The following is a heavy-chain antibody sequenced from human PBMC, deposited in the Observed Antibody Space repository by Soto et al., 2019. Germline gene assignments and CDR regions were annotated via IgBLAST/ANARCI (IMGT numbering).Heavy chain of an antibody. V-gene: IGHV3-7*01. D-gene: IGHD5-12*01. CDR2: IKQDGSEK. CDR1: GFTFSSYW. CDR3: ARGLSRKVPTWYFDY. Sequence: PGGSLRLSCAASGFTFSSYWMSWVRQAPGKGLEWVANIKQDGSEKYYVDSVKGRFTISRDNAKNSLYLQMNSLRAEDTAVYYCARGLSRKVPTWYFDYWGQGTLVTVSS. J-gene: IGHJ4*02.